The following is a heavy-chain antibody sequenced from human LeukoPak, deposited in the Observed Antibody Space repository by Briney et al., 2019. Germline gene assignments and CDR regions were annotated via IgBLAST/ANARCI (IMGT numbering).Heavy chain of an antibody. J-gene: IGHJ4*02. V-gene: IGHV1-2*02. D-gene: IGHD6-6*01. CDR1: GYTFTGYY. CDR2: INPNSGGT. Sequence: ASVKVSCTASGYTFTGYYMHWVRQAPGQGLEWMGWINPNSGGTNYAQKFQGRVTMTRDTSVSTAYMELSSLRSEDTAVYYCARGRIAARPDYFDYWGQGTLVTVSS. CDR3: ARGRIAARPDYFDY.